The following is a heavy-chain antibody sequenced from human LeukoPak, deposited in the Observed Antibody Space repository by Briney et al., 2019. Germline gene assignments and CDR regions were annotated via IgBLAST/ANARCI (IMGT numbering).Heavy chain of an antibody. D-gene: IGHD2-21*02. J-gene: IGHJ5*02. CDR3: ARLQVHCGGDCYTRWFDP. V-gene: IGHV4-59*08. CDR2: ICYSGST. Sequence: SETLTLTCTVSGGSVSSYYWSWIRQPPGKGLEWIAYICYSGSTKYNPSLKSRVTISLDRSKNQFSLKLRSVTAADTAVYYCARLQVHCGGDCYTRWFDPWGQGTLVT. CDR1: GGSVSSYY.